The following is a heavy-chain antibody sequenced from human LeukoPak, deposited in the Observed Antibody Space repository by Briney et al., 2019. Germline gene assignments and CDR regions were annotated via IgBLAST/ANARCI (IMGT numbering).Heavy chain of an antibody. CDR3: ARGEGVRYPSDY. CDR2: IYYSGST. J-gene: IGHJ4*02. CDR1: GGSISSGGYY. V-gene: IGHV4-61*08. D-gene: IGHD3-16*01. Sequence: SETLSLTCTVSGGSISSGGYYWSWIRQHPGKGLEWIGYIYYSGSTNYNPSLKSRVTISVDTSKNQFSLKLSSVTAADTAVYYCARGEGVRYPSDYWGQGTLVTVSS.